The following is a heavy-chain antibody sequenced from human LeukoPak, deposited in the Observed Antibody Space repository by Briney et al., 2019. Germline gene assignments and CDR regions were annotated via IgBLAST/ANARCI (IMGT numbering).Heavy chain of an antibody. CDR2: IYPGDSDT. J-gene: IGHJ4*02. CDR1: GYSFTSYW. Sequence: GESLKVSCKGSGYSFTSYWIGWVRQMPGKGLEWMGIIYPGDSDTRYSPSFQGQVTISADKSISTAYLQWSSLKASDTAMYYCARVLPGIAAAGTGWTDYWGQGTLVTVSS. D-gene: IGHD6-13*01. CDR3: ARVLPGIAAAGTGWTDY. V-gene: IGHV5-51*01.